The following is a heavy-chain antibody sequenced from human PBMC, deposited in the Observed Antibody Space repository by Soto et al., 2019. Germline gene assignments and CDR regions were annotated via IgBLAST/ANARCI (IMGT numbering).Heavy chain of an antibody. V-gene: IGHV4-34*01. CDR3: ARGPHYYYYYGMDV. J-gene: IGHJ6*02. Sequence: SETLSLTCAVYGGSFSGYYWSWIRQPPGKGLEWIGEINHSGSTNYNPSLKSRVTISVDTSKNQFSLKLSSVTAADTAVYYCARGPHYYYYYGMDVWGQGTTLTVSS. CDR1: GGSFSGYY. CDR2: INHSGST.